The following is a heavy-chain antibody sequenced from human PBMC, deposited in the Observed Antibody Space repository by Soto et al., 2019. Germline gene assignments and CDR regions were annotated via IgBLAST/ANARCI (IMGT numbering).Heavy chain of an antibody. J-gene: IGHJ6*02. Sequence: VGSLRLSWAASGCTFSSYGMHWVRQDPGKGLEWVAVISYDGSNKYYADSVKGRFTISRDNSKNTLYLQMNSLRAEDTAVYYCAKGYLRDYYYYGMDVWGQGTTVTVSS. CDR2: ISYDGSNK. CDR3: AKGYLRDYYYYGMDV. D-gene: IGHD1-20*01. V-gene: IGHV3-30*18. CDR1: GCTFSSYG.